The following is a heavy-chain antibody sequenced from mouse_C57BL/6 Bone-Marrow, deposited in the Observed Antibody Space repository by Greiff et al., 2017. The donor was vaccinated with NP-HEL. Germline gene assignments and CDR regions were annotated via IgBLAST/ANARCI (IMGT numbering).Heavy chain of an antibody. D-gene: IGHD2-2*01. CDR2: IYPGSGST. CDR1: GYTFTSYW. V-gene: IGHV1-55*01. J-gene: IGHJ2*01. CDR3: ARSTMVTTGDY. Sequence: VQLQQPGAELVKPGASVKMSCKASGYTFTSYWITWVKQRPGQGREWIGDIYPGSGSTNYNEKFKSKSTLTVDTSSSTAYMQLSSLTSEDSAVYYCARSTMVTTGDYWGQGTTLTVSS.